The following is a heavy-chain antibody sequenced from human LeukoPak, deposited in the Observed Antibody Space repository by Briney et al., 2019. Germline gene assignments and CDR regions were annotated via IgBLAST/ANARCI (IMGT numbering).Heavy chain of an antibody. D-gene: IGHD4-17*01. CDR3: ARDSLLHDYGDYGSYYYGMDV. CDR1: GGSISSGDYY. Sequence: PSETLSLTCTVSGGSISSGDYYWSWIRQPPGKGLEWIGYIYYSGSTYYNPSLKSRVTISVDTSKNQFSLKLSSATAADTAVYYCARDSLLHDYGDYGSYYYGMDVWGQGTTVTVSS. V-gene: IGHV4-30-4*01. CDR2: IYYSGST. J-gene: IGHJ6*02.